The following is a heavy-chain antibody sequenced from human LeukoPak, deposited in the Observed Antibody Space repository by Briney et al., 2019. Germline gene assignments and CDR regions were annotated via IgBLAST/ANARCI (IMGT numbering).Heavy chain of an antibody. V-gene: IGHV4-59*01. Sequence: SETPSLTCTVSGGSISSYYWSWIRQPPGKGLEWIGYIYYSGSTNYNPSLKSRVTISVDTSKNQFSLKLSSVTAADTAVYYCARAFVSSGVAWEYYFDYWGQGTLVTVSS. J-gene: IGHJ4*02. D-gene: IGHD6-19*01. CDR2: IYYSGST. CDR1: GGSISSYY. CDR3: ARAFVSSGVAWEYYFDY.